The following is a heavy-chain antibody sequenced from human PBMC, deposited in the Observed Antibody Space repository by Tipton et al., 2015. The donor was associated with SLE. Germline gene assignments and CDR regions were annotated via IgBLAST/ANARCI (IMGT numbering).Heavy chain of an antibody. D-gene: IGHD6-13*01. CDR1: GFTFSSYA. J-gene: IGHJ4*02. CDR2: IYSGGST. V-gene: IGHV3-23*03. Sequence: SLRLSCAASGFTFSSYAMSWVRQAPGKGLEWVSVIYSGGSTYYADSVKGRFTISRDNSKNTLYLQMNSLRAEDTAVYYCAKGPRQQPDCFDYWVQGSLVTVSS. CDR3: AKGPRQQPDCFDY.